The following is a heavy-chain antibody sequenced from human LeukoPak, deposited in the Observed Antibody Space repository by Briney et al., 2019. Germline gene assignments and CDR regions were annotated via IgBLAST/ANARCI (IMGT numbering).Heavy chain of an antibody. J-gene: IGHJ4*02. CDR3: AKTAGTGSLLFDY. V-gene: IGHV3-30*18. Sequence: GGSLRLSCAASGFTFSSYAMSWVRQAPGKGLEWVAVISYDGSNKYYADSVKGRFTISRDNSKNTLYLQMNSLRAEDTAVYYCAKTAGTGSLLFDYWGQGTLVTVSS. CDR2: ISYDGSNK. D-gene: IGHD1-1*01. CDR1: GFTFSSYA.